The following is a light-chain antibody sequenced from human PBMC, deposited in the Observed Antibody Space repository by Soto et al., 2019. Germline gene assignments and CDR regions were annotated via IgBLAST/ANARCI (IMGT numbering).Light chain of an antibody. V-gene: IGKV3-20*01. CDR3: QQYGSSPPIT. Sequence: SAGTLSLSQGERATLSCRASQSVSSSYLAWYQQKPGQAPRLLIYGASSRATGIPDRFSGSGSGTDFTLTISRLEPEDFAVYYCQQYGSSPPITFGQGRLLEVK. J-gene: IGKJ5*01. CDR2: GAS. CDR1: QSVSSSY.